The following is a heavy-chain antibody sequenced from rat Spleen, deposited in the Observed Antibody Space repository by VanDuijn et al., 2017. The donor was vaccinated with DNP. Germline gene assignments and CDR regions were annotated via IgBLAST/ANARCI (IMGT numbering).Heavy chain of an antibody. V-gene: IGHV2-45*01. CDR1: GFSLTSYN. J-gene: IGHJ2*01. CDR3: TRDDYGSYWDY. CDR2: MWSGGST. D-gene: IGHD1-3*01. Sequence: QVQLMESGPGLVQPSETLSLNCTVSGFSLTSYNVHWVRQPPGKGLEWMGVMWSGGSTAYNSALKSRLSISRDTSKSQVFLKMNSLQTEDTAIYYLTRDDYGSYWDYWGQGVMVTVSS.